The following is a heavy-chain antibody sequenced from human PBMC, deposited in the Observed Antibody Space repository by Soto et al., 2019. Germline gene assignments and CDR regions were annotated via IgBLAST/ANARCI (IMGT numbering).Heavy chain of an antibody. D-gene: IGHD3-22*01. V-gene: IGHV4-31*03. CDR3: ARGGYYYDSSGYDRENYFDS. CDR2: IYYSGST. CDR1: GGSISSGGYY. Sequence: NPSETLSLTCSVSGGSISSGGYYWNWIRQHPGKGLEWIGYIYYSGSTYYNPSLKSRVAISVDTSKNQFSLKLSSVTAADTAVYYCARGGYYYDSSGYDRENYFDSWGQGTLVTVSS. J-gene: IGHJ4*02.